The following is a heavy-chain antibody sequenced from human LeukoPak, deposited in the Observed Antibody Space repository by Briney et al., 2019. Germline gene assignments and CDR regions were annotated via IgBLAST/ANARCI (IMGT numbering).Heavy chain of an antibody. J-gene: IGHJ4*02. CDR2: IYTSGST. CDR3: ARVPYDSSGYYFDY. CDR1: GGSISSYY. Sequence: TSETLSLTCTVSGGSISSYYWSWIRQPAGKGLEWIGRIYTSGSTNYNPSLKSRVTMSVDTSKNQFSLKLSSVTAADTAVYYCARVPYDSSGYYFDYWGQGTLVTVSS. D-gene: IGHD3-22*01. V-gene: IGHV4-4*07.